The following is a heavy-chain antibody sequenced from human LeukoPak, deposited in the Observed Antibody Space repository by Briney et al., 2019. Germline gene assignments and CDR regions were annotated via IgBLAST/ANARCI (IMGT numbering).Heavy chain of an antibody. J-gene: IGHJ4*02. CDR3: ARERAVAGTPFDY. CDR2: ISSSRSYI. D-gene: IGHD6-19*01. V-gene: IGHV3-21*01. Sequence: SGGSLRLSCAASGFTFSSYNMNWVRQAPGKGLEWVSSISSSRSYIYYADSVKGRFTISRDSAKNSLYLQMNSLRAEDTAVYYCARERAVAGTPFDYWGQGTLVTVSS. CDR1: GFTFSSYN.